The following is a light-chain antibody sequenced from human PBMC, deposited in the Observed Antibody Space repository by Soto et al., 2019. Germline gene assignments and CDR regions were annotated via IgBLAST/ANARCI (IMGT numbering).Light chain of an antibody. CDR1: QSVTSSY. Sequence: IVITRSPATLSVSPGERATLSGRASQSVTSSYVAWYQQKPGQAPRLLIYGATGRATGILDRFSGSGSGTDFTLTIGRLESEDFAVYYCQQYGTSPWTFGQGTKVDIK. CDR2: GAT. CDR3: QQYGTSPWT. V-gene: IGKV3-20*01. J-gene: IGKJ1*01.